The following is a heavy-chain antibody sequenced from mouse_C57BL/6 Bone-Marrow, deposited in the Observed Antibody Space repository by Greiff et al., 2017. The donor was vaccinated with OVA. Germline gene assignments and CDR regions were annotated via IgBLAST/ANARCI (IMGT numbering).Heavy chain of an antibody. J-gene: IGHJ2*01. V-gene: IGHV5-4*01. Sequence: EVQRVESGGGLVKPGGSLKLSCAASGFTFSSYAMSWVRQTPEKRLEWVATISDGGSYTYYPDNVKGRFTISRDNAKNNLYLQMSHLKSEDTAMYYCARGANYDSYYFDYWGQGTTLTVSS. CDR1: GFTFSSYA. CDR2: ISDGGSYT. CDR3: ARGANYDSYYFDY. D-gene: IGHD2-4*01.